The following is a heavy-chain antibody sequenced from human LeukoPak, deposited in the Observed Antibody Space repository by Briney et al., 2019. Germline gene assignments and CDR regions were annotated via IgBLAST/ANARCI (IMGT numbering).Heavy chain of an antibody. Sequence: GGSLRLSCTASGFTFGDYGMTWFRQAPGKGLAWVGFIRSTPYGGTPKYATSVEGRFTISRDDSKSIAYLQMNSLEIEDTAVYYCARSILTGGRYYFDYWGQGTLVSVSS. J-gene: IGHJ4*02. V-gene: IGHV3-49*03. CDR3: ARSILTGGRYYFDY. CDR2: IRSTPYGGTP. CDR1: GFTFGDYG. D-gene: IGHD3-9*01.